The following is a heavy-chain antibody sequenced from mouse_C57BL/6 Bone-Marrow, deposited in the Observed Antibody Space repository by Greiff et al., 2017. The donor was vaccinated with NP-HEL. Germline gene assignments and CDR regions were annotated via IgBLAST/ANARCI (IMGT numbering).Heavy chain of an antibody. D-gene: IGHD1-1*01. CDR3: ARNVYYGISHCYFDV. Sequence: VQLQQPGAELVRPGSSVKLSCKASGYTFTSYWMHWVKQRPIQGLEWIGNIDPSDSETHYNQKFKDKATLTVDKSYSTAYMQLSSLTSQDSAVYYCARNVYYGISHCYFDVWGTGTTVTVSS. J-gene: IGHJ1*03. V-gene: IGHV1-52*01. CDR1: GYTFTSYW. CDR2: IDPSDSET.